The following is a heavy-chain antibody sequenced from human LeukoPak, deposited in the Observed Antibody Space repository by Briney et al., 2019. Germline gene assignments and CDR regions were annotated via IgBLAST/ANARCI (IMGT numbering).Heavy chain of an antibody. Sequence: PSETLSLTCTVSGGSISSYYWSWIRQPPGKGLEWIGYIYYSGSTNYNPSLKRRVTISVDTSKNQFSLKLSSVTAADTAVYYCAGEPSLAYCGGDCYPSDAFDIWGQGTMVTVSS. CDR3: AGEPSLAYCGGDCYPSDAFDI. CDR2: IYYSGST. J-gene: IGHJ3*02. V-gene: IGHV4-59*01. D-gene: IGHD2-21*02. CDR1: GGSISSYY.